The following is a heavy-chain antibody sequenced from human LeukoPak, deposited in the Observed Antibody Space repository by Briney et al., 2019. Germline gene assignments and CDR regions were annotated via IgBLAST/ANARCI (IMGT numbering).Heavy chain of an antibody. CDR3: ARDHRASIGWFDP. CDR1: GFTVSSNY. D-gene: IGHD2-15*01. J-gene: IGHJ5*02. Sequence: GGSLRLSCAASGFTVSSNYMSWVRQAPGKGLERVSVIYSGGSTYYADSVKGRFTISRDNSKNTLYLQMNSLRAEDTAVYYCARDHRASIGWFDPWGQGTLVTVSS. CDR2: IYSGGST. V-gene: IGHV3-53*01.